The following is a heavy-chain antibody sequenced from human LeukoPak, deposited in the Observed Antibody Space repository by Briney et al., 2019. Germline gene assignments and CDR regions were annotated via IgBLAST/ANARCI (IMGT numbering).Heavy chain of an antibody. V-gene: IGHV1-8*01. Sequence: ASVKVSCKASAYTFITYDINWGRQAAGQGPEWMGWINPNSGNTGYAQKFQGRVHLTRNTSISTAYMELSSLNSDDTAIYYCVRAAQEDRDPLTGLQVGNWLDLWAEGTLVTVSS. CDR2: INPNSGNT. CDR3: VRAAQEDRDPLTGLQVGNWLDL. CDR1: AYTFITYD. J-gene: IGHJ5*01. D-gene: IGHD3-9*01.